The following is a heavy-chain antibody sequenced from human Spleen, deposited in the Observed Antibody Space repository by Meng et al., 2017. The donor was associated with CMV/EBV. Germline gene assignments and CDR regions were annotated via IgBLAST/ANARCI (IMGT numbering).Heavy chain of an antibody. CDR2: IKQDGSEK. CDR3: ARGLGVSDQRYYDVWSGYPSHQTPYFDY. D-gene: IGHD3-3*01. CDR1: GFTFSSYW. J-gene: IGHJ4*02. V-gene: IGHV3-7*01. Sequence: GESLKISCAASGFTFSSYWMSWVRQAPGKGLEWVANIKQDGSEKYYVDSVKGRFTISRDNAKNSLYLQMNSLRAEDTAVYYCARGLGVSDQRYYDVWSGYPSHQTPYFDYWGQGTLVTVSS.